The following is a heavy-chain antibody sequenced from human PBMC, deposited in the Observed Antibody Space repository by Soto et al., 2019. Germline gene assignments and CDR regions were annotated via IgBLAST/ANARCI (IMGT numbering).Heavy chain of an antibody. D-gene: IGHD5-18*01. CDR1: GYSSTTNW. Sequence: PGESLKISCKCSGYSSTTNWIGWVRQMPGKGPEWMGVIHPGDSDTRYSPSFQGQVTISADKSISTAYLQWSSLKASDTAMYYCARTESGYSYGFADVWGQGTTVTVSS. CDR2: IHPGDSDT. CDR3: ARTESGYSYGFADV. V-gene: IGHV5-51*01. J-gene: IGHJ6*02.